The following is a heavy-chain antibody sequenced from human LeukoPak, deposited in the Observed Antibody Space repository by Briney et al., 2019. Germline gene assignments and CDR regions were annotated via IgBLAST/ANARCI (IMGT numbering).Heavy chain of an antibody. CDR2: IKSAERSA. V-gene: IGHV3-74*03. Sequence: GGSLRLSCEVSGFTITNHWMYWVRQAPGRGLVWVSRIKSAERSAAYADSVKGRFTISRDNAKTTLYLQMNSLRAEDTAVYYCATVFKGSSRQDYWGQGTLVTVSS. CDR3: ATVFKGSSRQDY. CDR1: GFTITNHW. J-gene: IGHJ4*02. D-gene: IGHD1-26*01.